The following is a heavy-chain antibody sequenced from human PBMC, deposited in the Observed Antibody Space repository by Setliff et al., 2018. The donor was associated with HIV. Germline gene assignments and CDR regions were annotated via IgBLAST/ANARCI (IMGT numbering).Heavy chain of an antibody. J-gene: IGHJ4*02. V-gene: IGHV1-69*10. D-gene: IGHD4-17*01. CDR3: AKALTTVTRRAASDS. CDR1: GFTFNHYA. Sequence: GASVKVSCKASGFTFNHYALSWVRQAPGQRPEWMGGTIPMSDIPNYAQNFQGRVTITADHSTTTTYMELSSLSSEDTAVYYCAKALTTVTRRAASDSWGQGTLVTVSS. CDR2: TIPMSDIP.